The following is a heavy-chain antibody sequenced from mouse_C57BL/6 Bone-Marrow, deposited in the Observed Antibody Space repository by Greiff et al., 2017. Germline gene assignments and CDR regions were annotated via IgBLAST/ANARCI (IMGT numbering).Heavy chain of an antibody. CDR1: GFNIKDDY. V-gene: IGHV14-4*01. J-gene: IGHJ3*01. CDR3: TTLRWYPPFAY. Sequence: EVKLVESGAELVRPGASVKLSCTASGFNIKDDYMHWVKQRPEQGLEWIGWIDPENGDTEYASKFQGKATITADTSSNTAYLQLSSLTSEDTAVYYCTTLRWYPPFAYWGQGTLVTVSA. CDR2: IDPENGDT. D-gene: IGHD2-1*01.